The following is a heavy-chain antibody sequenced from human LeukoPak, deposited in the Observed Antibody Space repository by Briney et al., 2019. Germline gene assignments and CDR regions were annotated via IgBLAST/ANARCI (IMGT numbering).Heavy chain of an antibody. V-gene: IGHV4-34*01. Sequence: SETLSLTCAVYGGSFSGYYWSWIRQPPGKGLEWIGEINHSGSTNYNPSLKSRVTISVDTSKNQFSLKLSSVTAADTAVYYCARGTGYSSGWYAGYYYYYMDVWGKGTTVTVPS. CDR1: GGSFSGYY. D-gene: IGHD6-19*01. CDR3: ARGTGYSSGWYAGYYYYYMDV. CDR2: INHSGST. J-gene: IGHJ6*03.